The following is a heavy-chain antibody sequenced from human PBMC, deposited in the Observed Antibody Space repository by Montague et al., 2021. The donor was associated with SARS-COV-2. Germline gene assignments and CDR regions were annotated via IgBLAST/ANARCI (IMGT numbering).Heavy chain of an antibody. V-gene: IGHV3-21*01. CDR1: GFTFSSYS. J-gene: IGHJ6*02. CDR3: ASELRPNYYYGMDV. CDR2: ISSSSSYI. Sequence: SLRLSWSASGFTFSSYSMTWVRQAPGKGLEWVSSISSSSSYIYYADSVKGRFTISRDNAKNSLYLQMNSLRAEDTAVYYCASELRPNYYYGMDVWGQGTTVTVSS. D-gene: IGHD4-17*01.